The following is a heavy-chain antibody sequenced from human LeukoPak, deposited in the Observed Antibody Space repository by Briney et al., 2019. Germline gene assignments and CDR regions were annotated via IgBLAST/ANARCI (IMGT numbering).Heavy chain of an antibody. V-gene: IGHV3-48*01. CDR3: ARGSNYYDSSGQVPFDY. CDR1: GFTFSSYS. CDR2: ISGSSSTI. Sequence: GGSLRLSCAASGFTFSSYSMNWVRQAPGKGLEWGSYISGSSSTIYYADSVKGRFTISRDNGKNTLYLQMNSLRAEDTAVYYCARGSNYYDSSGQVPFDYWGQGTLVTVSS. D-gene: IGHD3-22*01. J-gene: IGHJ4*02.